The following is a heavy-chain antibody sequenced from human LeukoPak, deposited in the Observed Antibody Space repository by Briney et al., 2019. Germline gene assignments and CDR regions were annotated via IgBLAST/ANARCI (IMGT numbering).Heavy chain of an antibody. CDR3: AREVGADRSIDY. CDR1: GGSISSSSYY. CDR2: VHYSGST. J-gene: IGHJ4*02. D-gene: IGHD1-26*01. V-gene: IGHV4-39*02. Sequence: PSETLSLTCTVYGGSISSSSYYWGWIRQPPGKGLEWIGSVHYSGSTHYNPSLKSRVTISVDTSKKQFSLRLTSVTAADTAVYYCAREVGADRSIDYWGQGTLVTVSS.